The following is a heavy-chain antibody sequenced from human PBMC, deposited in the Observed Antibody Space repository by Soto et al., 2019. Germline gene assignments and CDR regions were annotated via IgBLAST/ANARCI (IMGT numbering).Heavy chain of an antibody. CDR2: ISTYNGNT. Sequence: ASVKVSCKASGYTFTSYALRWVRHAPGQGLEWMGWISTYNGNTNSAQTLKGRVTMTTDISKNTAYMELRILRSDDTAVYYCARVVGGIPVAGSGNWFDPWGQGTLVTVSS. V-gene: IGHV1-18*04. CDR3: ARVVGGIPVAGSGNWFDP. J-gene: IGHJ5*02. CDR1: GYTFTSYA. D-gene: IGHD6-19*01.